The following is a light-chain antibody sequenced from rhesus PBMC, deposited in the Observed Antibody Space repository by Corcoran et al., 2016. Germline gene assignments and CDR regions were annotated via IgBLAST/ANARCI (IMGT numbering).Light chain of an antibody. V-gene: IGKV1-74*01. CDR2: KAS. J-gene: IGKJ2*01. Sequence: DIQMTQSPSSLSASVGDRVTITCRASENVNNYLNWYQQKPGKAPNLLIYKASTLQSGVPSRFSGSGSGTDYTFTISSLQPEVFATYYCQHGYGTPYSFGQGTKVEIK. CDR3: QHGYGTPYS. CDR1: ENVNNY.